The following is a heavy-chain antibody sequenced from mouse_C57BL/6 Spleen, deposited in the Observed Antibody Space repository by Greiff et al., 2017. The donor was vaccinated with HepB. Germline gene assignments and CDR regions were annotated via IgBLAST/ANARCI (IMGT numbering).Heavy chain of an antibody. CDR1: GYTFTDYN. J-gene: IGHJ3*01. V-gene: IGHV1-18*01. CDR3: ARKDYSNSWVAY. D-gene: IGHD2-5*01. CDR2: INPNNGGT. Sequence: EVQLQQSGPELVKPGASVKIPCKASGYTFTDYNMDWVKQSHGKSLEWIGDINPNNGGTIYNQKFKGKATLTVDKSSSAAYMDLRSLTSEDTAGYYCARKDYSNSWVAYWGQGTLVTVSA.